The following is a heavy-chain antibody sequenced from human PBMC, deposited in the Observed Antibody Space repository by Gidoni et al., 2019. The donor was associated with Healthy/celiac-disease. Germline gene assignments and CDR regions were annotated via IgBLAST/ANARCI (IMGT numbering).Heavy chain of an antibody. J-gene: IGHJ5*02. D-gene: IGHD1-26*01. Sequence: QVQLQQWGAGLLKPSETLSLTCAVYGGSCSGYYWSWHRQPPGKGLEWIGEINHSGSTNYNPSLKSRVTISVDTSKNQFSLKLSSVTAADTAVYYCARGQEPPGRFRMFDPWGQGTLVTVSS. CDR2: INHSGST. CDR3: ARGQEPPGRFRMFDP. V-gene: IGHV4-34*01. CDR1: GGSCSGYY.